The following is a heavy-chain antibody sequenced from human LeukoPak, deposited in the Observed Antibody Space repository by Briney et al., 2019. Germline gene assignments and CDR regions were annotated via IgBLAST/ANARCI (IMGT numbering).Heavy chain of an antibody. D-gene: IGHD3-22*01. CDR2: INHRGST. J-gene: IGHJ4*02. CDR1: GGSFSDYY. Sequence: PSETLSLTCAVYGGSFSDYYWSWIRQPPGKGLEWIGEINHRGSTNYNPSLKSRVTMSIDTSKNQFSLELTSVTAADTAVFYCARLVDFYDNSAYGYFDFWGQGTLLTVSS. V-gene: IGHV4-34*01. CDR3: ARLVDFYDNSAYGYFDF.